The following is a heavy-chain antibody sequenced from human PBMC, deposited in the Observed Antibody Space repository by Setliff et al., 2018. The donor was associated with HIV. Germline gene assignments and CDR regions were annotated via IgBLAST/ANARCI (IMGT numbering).Heavy chain of an antibody. CDR3: ARAQDVWGSYRYTNYYYYMDV. CDR2: ISSSSTYV. V-gene: IGHV3-21*01. Sequence: GGSLRLSCAASGFTFSTSNMNWVRQAPGKGLERVSSISSSSTYVYYADSVKGRFTVSRDNAKNSLYLHMNSLRAEDTAVYYCARAQDVWGSYRYTNYYYYMDVWGKGTTVTVSS. J-gene: IGHJ6*03. D-gene: IGHD3-16*02. CDR1: GFTFSTSN.